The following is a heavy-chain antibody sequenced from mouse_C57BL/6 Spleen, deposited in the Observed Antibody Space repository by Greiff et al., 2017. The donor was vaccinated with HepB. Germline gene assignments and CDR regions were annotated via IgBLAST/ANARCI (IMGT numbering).Heavy chain of an antibody. D-gene: IGHD1-1*01. CDR2: ISYDGSN. Sequence: EVQLVESGPGLVKPSQSLSLTCSVTGYSITSGYYWNWIRQFPGNKLEWMGYISYDGSNNYNPSLKNRISITRDTSKNQFFLKLNSVTTEDTATYYCAREDYGSPFAYWAKGLWSLSLQ. J-gene: IGHJ3*01. V-gene: IGHV3-6*01. CDR1: GYSITSGYY. CDR3: AREDYGSPFAY.